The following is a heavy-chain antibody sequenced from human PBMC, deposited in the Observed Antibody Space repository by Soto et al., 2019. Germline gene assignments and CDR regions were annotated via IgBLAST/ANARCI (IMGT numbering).Heavy chain of an antibody. CDR2: ISAYNGNT. V-gene: IGHV1-18*01. D-gene: IGHD2-15*01. Sequence: ASVKVSCKASGYTFTSYGISWVRQAPGQGLEWMGWISAYNGNTNHAQKLQGRVTMTTDTSTSTAYMELRSLRSDDTAVYYCARDQYVVVVAATGQTRTPKRYNLFDPWGQGTLVIGSS. J-gene: IGHJ5*02. CDR1: GYTFTSYG. CDR3: ARDQYVVVVAATGQTRTPKRYNLFDP.